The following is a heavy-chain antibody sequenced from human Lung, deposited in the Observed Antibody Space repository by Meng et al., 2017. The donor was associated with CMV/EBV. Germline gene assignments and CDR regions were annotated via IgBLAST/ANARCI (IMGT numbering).Heavy chain of an antibody. CDR3: SRGDSNGPLY. CDR1: GFTFSDAG. J-gene: IGHJ4*02. D-gene: IGHD3-22*01. Sequence: SCSASGFTFSDAGLHWVRQASGRGLEWIGRIRTRANSHATAYVASVKGRFTIPRDDSKNTMYLHMNSLKTDDTAIYYCSRGDSNGPLYWGPGPLVTVSS. CDR2: IRTRANSHAT. V-gene: IGHV3-73*01.